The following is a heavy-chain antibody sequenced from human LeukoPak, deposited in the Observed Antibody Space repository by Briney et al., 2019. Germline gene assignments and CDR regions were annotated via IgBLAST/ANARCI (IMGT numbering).Heavy chain of an antibody. Sequence: PGGSLRLSCAASGFTVSSNYMSWVRQAPGKGLEWVSVIYSGGSTYYADSVKGRFTISRDNSKNTLFLQMNTLRAEDTALYYCTKARYYDFWSGYKGDAFDIWGQGTMVAVSS. J-gene: IGHJ3*02. CDR1: GFTVSSNY. CDR3: TKARYYDFWSGYKGDAFDI. CDR2: IYSGGST. V-gene: IGHV3-53*01. D-gene: IGHD3-3*01.